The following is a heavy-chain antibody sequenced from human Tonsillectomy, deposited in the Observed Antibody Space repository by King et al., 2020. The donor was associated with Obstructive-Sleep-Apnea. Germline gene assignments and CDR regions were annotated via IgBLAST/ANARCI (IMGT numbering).Heavy chain of an antibody. CDR2: MNPNRGGS. CDR1: GYSFRDYY. Sequence: QLVQSGAEVKKPGASVKVSCKASGYSFRDYYMHWVRQAPGQGLEWMGCMNPNRGGSNYAQNFQGRVTMTRDTSISTAYMELGSLTSDDTAVYFCARETPDLMVGDTHPRPFDYWGQGTLVTVSS. V-gene: IGHV1-2*02. D-gene: IGHD1-26*01. CDR3: ARETPDLMVGDTHPRPFDY. J-gene: IGHJ4*02.